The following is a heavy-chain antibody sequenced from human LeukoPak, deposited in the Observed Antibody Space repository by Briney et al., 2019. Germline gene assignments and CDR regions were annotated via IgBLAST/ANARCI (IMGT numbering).Heavy chain of an antibody. Sequence: SETLSLTCTVSGGSISSYYWSWIRQPPGKGLEWIGYIYYSGSTSYNPSLKSRVTISVDTSKNQFSLKLSSVTAADTAVYYCARRAYDSSGYYQYFDYWGQGTLVTVSS. V-gene: IGHV4-59*01. J-gene: IGHJ4*02. CDR1: GGSISSYY. CDR2: IYYSGST. CDR3: ARRAYDSSGYYQYFDY. D-gene: IGHD3-22*01.